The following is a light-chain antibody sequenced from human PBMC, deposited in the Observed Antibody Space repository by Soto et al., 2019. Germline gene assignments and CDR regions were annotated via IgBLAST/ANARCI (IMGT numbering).Light chain of an antibody. J-gene: IGLJ2*01. CDR3: SSYVTGNSLI. V-gene: IGLV2-8*01. Sequence: QCALTQAPSGSGSPGQSVTISCTGTSRDVGGHDYVSWYQQHPGKAPKLMIYELSKRPSGVPDRFSGSKSGNTASLTVSGLQAEDEADYYCSSYVTGNSLIFGGGTKVTVL. CDR2: ELS. CDR1: SRDVGGHDY.